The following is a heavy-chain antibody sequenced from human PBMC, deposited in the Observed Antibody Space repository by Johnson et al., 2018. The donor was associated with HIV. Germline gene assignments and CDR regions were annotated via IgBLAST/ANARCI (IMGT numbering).Heavy chain of an antibody. CDR3: AREFPYCSGGSCLPAAFDI. CDR1: EFTVSSNY. CDR2: IYRGGST. V-gene: IGHV3-53*01. Sequence: VQLVESGGGLIQPGGSLRLSCAASEFTVSSNYMSWVRQAPGKGLEWVSVIYRGGSTYYADSVKGRFTISRDNSQNTLYLQMNGLRAQDTAVYYCAREFPYCSGGSCLPAAFDIWGQGTMVTVSS. D-gene: IGHD2-15*01. J-gene: IGHJ3*02.